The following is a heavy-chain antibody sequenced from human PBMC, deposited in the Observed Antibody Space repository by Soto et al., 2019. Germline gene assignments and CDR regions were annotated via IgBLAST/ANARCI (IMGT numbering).Heavy chain of an antibody. D-gene: IGHD3-3*01. CDR2: ISGSGGST. Sequence: EVQLLESGGGLVQPGGSLRLSCAASGFTFSSYAMSWVRQAPVKGLEWVSAISGSGGSTYYADSVKGRFTISRDNSKNTLYLQMNSLRAEDTAVYYCANIGTQDYDFWSGSFGYYGMDVWGQGTTVTVSS. V-gene: IGHV3-23*01. CDR1: GFTFSSYA. J-gene: IGHJ6*02. CDR3: ANIGTQDYDFWSGSFGYYGMDV.